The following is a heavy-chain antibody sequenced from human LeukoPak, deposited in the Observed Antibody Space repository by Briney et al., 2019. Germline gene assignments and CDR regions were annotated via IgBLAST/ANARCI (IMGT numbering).Heavy chain of an antibody. CDR1: GGSFSGYY. J-gene: IGHJ6*03. D-gene: IGHD3-3*01. CDR3: ARGRMEWLLRPGYYYYMDV. V-gene: IGHV4-34*01. Sequence: SETLSLTCAVYGGSFSGYYWSWIRQPPGKGLEWIGEINHSGSTNYNPSLKCRVTISVDTSKNQFSLKLSSVTAADTAVYYCARGRMEWLLRPGYYYYMDVWGKGTTVTVSS. CDR2: INHSGST.